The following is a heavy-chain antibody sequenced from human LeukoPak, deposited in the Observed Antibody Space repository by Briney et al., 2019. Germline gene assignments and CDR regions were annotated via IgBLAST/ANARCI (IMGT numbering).Heavy chain of an antibody. Sequence: PSETLSLTCTVSGGSISSYYWSWIRQPPGKGLEWIGYIYYSGSTNYNPSLKSRVTISVDTSKNQFSLKLSSVTAADTAVYYCARAWNYYYYYGMDVWGQGTTVTVSS. CDR2: IYYSGST. J-gene: IGHJ6*02. CDR1: GGSISSYY. CDR3: ARAWNYYYYYGMDV. V-gene: IGHV4-59*01. D-gene: IGHD1-1*01.